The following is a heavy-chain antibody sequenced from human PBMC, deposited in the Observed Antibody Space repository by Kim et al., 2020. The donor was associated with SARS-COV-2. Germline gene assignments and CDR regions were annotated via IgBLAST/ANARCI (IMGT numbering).Heavy chain of an antibody. Sequence: GGSLRLSWAASGFTFSDYYMSWIRQAPGKGLEWVSYISSSGSTIYYADSVKGRFTISRDNAKNSLYLQMNSLRAEDTAVYYCARDVTIFGGRRIFDYWGQGTLVTVSS. CDR2: ISSSGSTI. V-gene: IGHV3-11*01. CDR3: ARDVTIFGGRRIFDY. J-gene: IGHJ4*02. CDR1: GFTFSDYY. D-gene: IGHD3-3*01.